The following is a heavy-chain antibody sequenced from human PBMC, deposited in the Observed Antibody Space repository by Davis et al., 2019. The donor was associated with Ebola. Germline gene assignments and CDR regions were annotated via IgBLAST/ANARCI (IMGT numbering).Heavy chain of an antibody. CDR3: AGTRTSFGVDSNYFDY. J-gene: IGHJ4*02. CDR2: IYYSGST. Sequence: PSETLSLTCTVSGGSISSYYWSWIRQHPGKGLEWIGYIYYSGSTYYNPSLKSRVTISVDTSKNQFSLKLSSVTAADTAVYYCAGTRTSFGVDSNYFDYWGQGTLVTVSS. V-gene: IGHV4-59*06. CDR1: GGSISSYY. D-gene: IGHD3-3*01.